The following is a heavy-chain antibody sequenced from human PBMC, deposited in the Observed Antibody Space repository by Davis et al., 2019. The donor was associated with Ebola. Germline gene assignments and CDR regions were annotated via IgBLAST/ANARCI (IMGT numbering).Heavy chain of an antibody. Sequence: AASVKVSCKASGFTFTSYAMHWVRQAPGQRLEWMGWINAGNGNTKYSQKFQGRVTMTRDTSTSTVYMELSSLRSEDTAVYYCARESDYGPFDYWGQGTLVTVSS. CDR3: ARESDYGPFDY. V-gene: IGHV1-3*01. J-gene: IGHJ4*02. D-gene: IGHD4-17*01. CDR2: INAGNGNT. CDR1: GFTFTSYA.